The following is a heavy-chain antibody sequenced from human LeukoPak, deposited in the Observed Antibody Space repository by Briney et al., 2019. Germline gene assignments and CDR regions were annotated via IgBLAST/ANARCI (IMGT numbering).Heavy chain of an antibody. Sequence: SETLSLTCVVYGGSFSGYYWSWIRQPPGKGLEWIGEINHSGSTNYNPSLKSRVTISVDTSKNQFSLKLSSVTAADTAVYYCARAVTSSSSWYKWVNWFDPWGQGTLVTVSS. CDR3: ARAVTSSSSWYKWVNWFDP. CDR1: GGSFSGYY. V-gene: IGHV4-34*01. D-gene: IGHD6-13*01. CDR2: INHSGST. J-gene: IGHJ5*02.